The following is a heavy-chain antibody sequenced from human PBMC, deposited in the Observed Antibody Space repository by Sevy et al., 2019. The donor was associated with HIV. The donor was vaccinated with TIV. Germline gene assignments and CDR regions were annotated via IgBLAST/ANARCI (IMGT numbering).Heavy chain of an antibody. Sequence: GVSLRLSCVASGFSFSSYGMHWVRQAPGKGLEWVALISYHGTNKYYGDSVRGRFTVSRDNSRNTLYLQMDSLGAEDTAVYYCAKISEEYIQTWYPPDYWGQGTLVTVSS. D-gene: IGHD5-18*01. CDR3: AKISEEYIQTWYPPDY. CDR2: ISYHGTNK. CDR1: GFSFSSYG. J-gene: IGHJ4*02. V-gene: IGHV3-30*18.